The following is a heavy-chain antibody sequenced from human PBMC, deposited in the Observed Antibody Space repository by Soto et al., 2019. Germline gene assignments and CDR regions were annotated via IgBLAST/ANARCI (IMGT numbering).Heavy chain of an antibody. J-gene: IGHJ4*02. V-gene: IGHV3-9*01. CDR1: GFTFHNFA. Sequence: EVQVAESGGGLVQPGRSLRLSCAASGFTFHNFAMHWVRQTPGKGLEWVSGIAWDGGSRGYAGSVKGRFTISRDNARNSLYLQMRSLRAEDTAMYYCANEGAVSMGYFDLWGQGTLVIVSS. CDR3: ANEGAVSMGYFDL. D-gene: IGHD6-19*01. CDR2: IAWDGGSR.